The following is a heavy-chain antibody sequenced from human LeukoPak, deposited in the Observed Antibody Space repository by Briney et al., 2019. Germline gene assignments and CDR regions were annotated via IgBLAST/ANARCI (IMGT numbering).Heavy chain of an antibody. J-gene: IGHJ4*02. CDR3: ARFVGGYSGYDVRNSEDY. Sequence: ASVKVSCKASGYTFTSYGISWVRQAPGQGLEWMGWISAYNGNTNYAQKLQGRVTMTTDTSTSTAYMELRSLRSDDTAVYYCARFVGGYSGYDVRNSEDYWGQGTLVTVSS. D-gene: IGHD5-12*01. CDR2: ISAYNGNT. CDR1: GYTFTSYG. V-gene: IGHV1-18*01.